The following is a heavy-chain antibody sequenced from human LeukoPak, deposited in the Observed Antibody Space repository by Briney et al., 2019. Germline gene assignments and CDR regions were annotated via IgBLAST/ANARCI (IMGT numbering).Heavy chain of an antibody. J-gene: IGHJ4*02. CDR2: ISSSGST. CDR1: GDSISSGDYY. Sequence: SETLSLTCTVSGDSISSGDYYWSWIRQPAGEGLEWIGRISSSGSTNYNPSLKSRVTISVDTSKNQLSLKLSSGTAADTAVYYCAREKKGYYYGSGSFPSNYFDYWGQGTLVTVSS. D-gene: IGHD3-10*01. V-gene: IGHV4-61*02. CDR3: AREKKGYYYGSGSFPSNYFDY.